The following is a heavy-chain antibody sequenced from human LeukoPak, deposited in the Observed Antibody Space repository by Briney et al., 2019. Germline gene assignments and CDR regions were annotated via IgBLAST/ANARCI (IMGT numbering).Heavy chain of an antibody. J-gene: IGHJ6*02. CDR3: ARDLTFAYGMDV. CDR2: TYYRSKLYN. Sequence: PSQTLSLTCAISGDTFSSNSAAWNWLRQSPSRGLEWLGRTYYRSKLYNDYAVSVKSRITINPDTSKHQFSLQLNSVTPEDTAVYYCARDLTFAYGMDVWGQGTTVTVSS. CDR1: GDTFSSNSAA. V-gene: IGHV6-1*01.